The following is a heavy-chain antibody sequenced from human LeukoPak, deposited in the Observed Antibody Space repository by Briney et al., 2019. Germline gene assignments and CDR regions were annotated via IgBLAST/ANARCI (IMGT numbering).Heavy chain of an antibody. CDR1: GFTFSSYW. D-gene: IGHD3-16*01. V-gene: IGHV3-7*03. J-gene: IGHJ6*02. CDR3: ARGGGLDV. CDR2: IKQDGSKK. Sequence: GGSLRLSCAASGFTFSSYWMTWVRQAPGKGLEWVANIKQDGSKKNYVDSVKGRFTISRDNAKNSLYLQMSNLRAEDTAVYSCARGGGLDVWGQGATVTVSS.